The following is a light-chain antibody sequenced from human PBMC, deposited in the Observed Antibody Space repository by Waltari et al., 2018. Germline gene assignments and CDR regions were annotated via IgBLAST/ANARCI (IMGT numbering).Light chain of an antibody. CDR2: VAS. J-gene: IGKJ3*01. Sequence: DIHVTQSPSYLSASVGDRVPITCRTSQDVSHALSWYQQKGGQAPTLLIYVASTLQSGVPSRFSGSGSGKDFTLTIASLQPEDVGTYYCLQDYSAPLTFGPGT. CDR3: LQDYSAPLT. V-gene: IGKV1-27*01. CDR1: QDVSHA.